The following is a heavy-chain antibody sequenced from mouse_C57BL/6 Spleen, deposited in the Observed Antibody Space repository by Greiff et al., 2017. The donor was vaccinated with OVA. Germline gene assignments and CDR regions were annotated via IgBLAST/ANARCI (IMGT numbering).Heavy chain of an antibody. CDR2: IHPNSGST. CDR3: ARWDDGSSFAY. CDR1: GYTFTSYW. V-gene: IGHV1-64*01. Sequence: QVQLQQSGAELVKPGASVKLSCKASGYTFTSYWMHWVKQRPGQGLEWIGMIHPNSGSTNYNEKFKSKATLTVDKSSSTAYMQLSSLTSEDSAVYYCARWDDGSSFAYWGQGTLVTVSA. D-gene: IGHD2-3*01. J-gene: IGHJ3*01.